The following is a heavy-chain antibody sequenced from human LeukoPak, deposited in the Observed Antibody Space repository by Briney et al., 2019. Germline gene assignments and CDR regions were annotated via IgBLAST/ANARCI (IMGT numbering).Heavy chain of an antibody. Sequence: GESLKISCQSSGHSFASYWIGWVRQMPGQGLEWMGIIYPGDSDTRYSPSFEGQVTISVDKSITTAYLQWSSLKASGTAMYYCARLAGSNWLDPWGQGTLVTVSS. D-gene: IGHD1-26*01. CDR1: GHSFASYW. V-gene: IGHV5-51*01. J-gene: IGHJ5*02. CDR2: IYPGDSDT. CDR3: ARLAGSNWLDP.